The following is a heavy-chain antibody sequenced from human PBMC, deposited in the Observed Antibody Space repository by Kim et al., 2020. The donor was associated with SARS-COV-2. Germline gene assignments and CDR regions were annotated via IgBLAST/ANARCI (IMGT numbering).Heavy chain of an antibody. V-gene: IGHV4-34*01. CDR3: VRSGLY. D-gene: IGHD6-25*01. Sequence: SETLSLTCAVYGGSFSGYFWSWVRQPPGKGLEWIGEINHSGSSNYNPSLKSRLTISVDTSKNHFSLKLTSVTAADTGVYYCVRSGLYWGQGTLVTVS. CDR2: INHSGSS. CDR1: GGSFSGYF. J-gene: IGHJ4*02.